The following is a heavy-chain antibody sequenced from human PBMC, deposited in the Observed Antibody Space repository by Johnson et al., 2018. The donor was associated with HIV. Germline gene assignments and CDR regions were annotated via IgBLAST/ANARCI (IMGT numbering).Heavy chain of an antibody. V-gene: IGHV3-33*06. J-gene: IGHJ3*02. CDR1: GFTFSSYG. CDR2: IWYDGSDK. CDR3: TKSGSPGPDIDAFDI. D-gene: IGHD3-10*01. Sequence: QVQLVESGGGLVQPGGSLRLSCAASGFTFSSYGMHWVRQAPGKGLEWVAVIWYDGSDKYYADSVKGRFTISRDNSKNSLYMQMNSLRAEDTALYYCTKSGSPGPDIDAFDILGQGTMVTVSS.